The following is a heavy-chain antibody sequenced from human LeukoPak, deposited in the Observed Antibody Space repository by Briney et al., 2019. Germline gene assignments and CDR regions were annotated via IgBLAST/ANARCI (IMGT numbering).Heavy chain of an antibody. CDR2: IYYSGST. J-gene: IGHJ6*03. V-gene: IGHV4-39*07. Sequence: SETLSLTCTVSGGSISSSSYYWGWIRQPPGKGLEWIGSIYYSGSTYYNPSLKSRVTISVDTSKNQFSLKLSSVTAADTAVYCCARILNPGDPYYYYYYMDVWGKGTTVTVSS. D-gene: IGHD4-17*01. CDR3: ARILNPGDPYYYYYYMDV. CDR1: GGSISSSSYY.